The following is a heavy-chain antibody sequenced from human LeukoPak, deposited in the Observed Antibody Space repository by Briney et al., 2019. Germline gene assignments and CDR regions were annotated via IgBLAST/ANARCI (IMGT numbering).Heavy chain of an antibody. V-gene: IGHV4-61*02. J-gene: IGHJ6*03. CDR3: ARVVEMATNYYNYYYMDV. CDR2: IYTSGST. D-gene: IGHD5-24*01. Sequence: SETLSLTCTVSGGSISSGSYYWSWIRQPAGKGLEWIGRIYTSGSTNYNPSLKSRVTISVDTSKNQFSLKLSSVTAAATGVYYCARVVEMATNYYNYYYMDVWGKGTTVTISS. CDR1: GGSISSGSYY.